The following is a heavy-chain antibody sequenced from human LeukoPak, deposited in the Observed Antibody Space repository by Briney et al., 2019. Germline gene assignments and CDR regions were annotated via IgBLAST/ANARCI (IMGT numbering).Heavy chain of an antibody. CDR2: IGGSGDNT. Sequence: GGSLRLSCAASGFTFSNYAMNWVRQAPGTGLEWVSAIGGSGDNTYYADSVKGRFTISRNNSKNTLYLQMNSLRAEDTAIYYCAREFYSGSYPPLYFDYWGQGTLVTVSS. CDR1: GFTFSNYA. J-gene: IGHJ4*02. D-gene: IGHD1-26*01. V-gene: IGHV3-23*01. CDR3: AREFYSGSYPPLYFDY.